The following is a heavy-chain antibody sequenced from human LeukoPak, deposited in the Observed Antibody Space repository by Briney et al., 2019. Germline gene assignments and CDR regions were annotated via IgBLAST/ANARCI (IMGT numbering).Heavy chain of an antibody. CDR3: ASILHCSSTSCYPDAFDI. D-gene: IGHD2-2*01. V-gene: IGHV1-46*01. CDR2: INPSGGST. Sequence: GASVKVSCKASGYTFTSYYMHWVRQAPGQGLEWMGIINPSGGSTSYAQKFQGRVTMTRDMSTSTVYMELSSLRSEDTAVYYCASILHCSSTSCYPDAFDIWGQGTMVTVSS. CDR1: GYTFTSYY. J-gene: IGHJ3*02.